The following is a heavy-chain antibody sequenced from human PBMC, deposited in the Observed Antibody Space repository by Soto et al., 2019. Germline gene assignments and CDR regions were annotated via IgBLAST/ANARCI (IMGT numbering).Heavy chain of an antibody. Sequence: SVKVSCKASAGTFPHYALSWVRQAPGQGLEWMGGIIPVLATTTYAQKFQGRVSISADESTSTAYIELSSLNSEDTAVYYCACNWGNSLRNWLAPWGQGTRVPVSS. CDR3: ACNWGNSLRNWLAP. D-gene: IGHD7-27*01. CDR2: IIPVLATT. V-gene: IGHV1-69*13. J-gene: IGHJ5*02. CDR1: AGTFPHYA.